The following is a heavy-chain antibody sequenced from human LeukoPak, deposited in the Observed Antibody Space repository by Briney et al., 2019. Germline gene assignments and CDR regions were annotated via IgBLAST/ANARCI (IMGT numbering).Heavy chain of an antibody. V-gene: IGHV1-24*01. CDR1: GYTLTGLS. J-gene: IGHJ4*02. D-gene: IGHD3-9*01. CDR2: FDPEDGET. Sequence: ASVKVSCKVSGYTLTGLSMHWVRQAPGKGLEWMEGFDPEDGETIYAQKFQGRVTMTEDTSTDTAYMELSSLRSEDTAVYYCATTPRYFDWLLAIDYWGQGTLVTVSS. CDR3: ATTPRYFDWLLAIDY.